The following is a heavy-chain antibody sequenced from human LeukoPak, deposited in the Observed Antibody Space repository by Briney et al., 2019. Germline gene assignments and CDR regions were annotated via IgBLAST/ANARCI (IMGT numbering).Heavy chain of an antibody. Sequence: GASVKVSCKASGVTFSSYAISWVRQAPGQGLEWMGGIIPIFGTGNYAQKFQGRVTITADESTSTAYMELSSLRSEDTAVYYCARAFWDCSSTSCYSSWFDPWGQGTLVTVSS. CDR1: GVTFSSYA. V-gene: IGHV1-69*13. CDR3: ARAFWDCSSTSCYSSWFDP. CDR2: IIPIFGTG. J-gene: IGHJ5*02. D-gene: IGHD2-2*01.